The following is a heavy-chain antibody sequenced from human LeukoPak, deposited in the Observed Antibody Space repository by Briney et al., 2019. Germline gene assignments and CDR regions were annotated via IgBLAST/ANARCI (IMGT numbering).Heavy chain of an antibody. Sequence: PGGSVTLSCAASGFTFSSYAMSWVRQAPGKGRVWFSDISGSGGSTYHADYVKGRFTISRDNSKNTQYLQMNSLRAEDTAVYYCAKDHVLLWFGELIPQAHDYWGQGTLVTVSS. CDR2: ISGSGGST. J-gene: IGHJ4*02. CDR3: AKDHVLLWFGELIPQAHDY. V-gene: IGHV3-23*01. D-gene: IGHD3-10*01. CDR1: GFTFSSYA.